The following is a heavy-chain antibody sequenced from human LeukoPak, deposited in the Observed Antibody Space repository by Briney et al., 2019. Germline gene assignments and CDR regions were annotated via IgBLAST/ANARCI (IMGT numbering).Heavy chain of an antibody. D-gene: IGHD3-22*01. J-gene: IGHJ4*02. CDR3: ARAPSYYYDSSGIRGY. CDR2: IIPILGIA. CDR1: GGTFSSYA. V-gene: IGHV1-69*04. Sequence: ASVKVSCKASGGTFSSYAISWVRQAPGQGLEWMGRIIPILGIANYAQKFQGRVTITADKSTSTAYVELSSLRSEDTAVYYCARAPSYYYDSSGIRGYWGQGTLVTVSS.